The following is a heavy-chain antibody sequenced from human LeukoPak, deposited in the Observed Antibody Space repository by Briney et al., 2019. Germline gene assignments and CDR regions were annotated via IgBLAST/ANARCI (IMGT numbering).Heavy chain of an antibody. CDR3: AKENDIVVVYYFDY. V-gene: IGHV3-30*02. D-gene: IGHD2-2*01. J-gene: IGHJ4*02. CDR1: GFTISSYG. CDR2: IRYDGSNK. Sequence: GGSLRLSCAASGFTISSYGMHWVRQAPGKGLEWVAFIRYDGSNKYYADSVKGRFTISRDNSKNTLYLQMNSLRAEDTAVYYCAKENDIVVVYYFDYWGQGTLVTVSS.